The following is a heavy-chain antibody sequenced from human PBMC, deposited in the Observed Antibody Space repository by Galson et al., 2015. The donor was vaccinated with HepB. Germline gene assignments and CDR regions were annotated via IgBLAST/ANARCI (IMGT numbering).Heavy chain of an antibody. CDR1: GFTFSSYA. V-gene: IGHV3-23*01. J-gene: IGHJ6*02. Sequence: SLRLSCAASGFTFSSYAMNWVRQAPGKGLEWVSGISGSGGSTYYADSVKGRFTISRDNSKSTLYLQMDSLRAEDTAVYYCAKWMWELGILKFHYYYYGMDVWGQGTTVTVSS. CDR2: ISGSGGST. CDR3: AKWMWELGILKFHYYYYGMDV. D-gene: IGHD1-26*01.